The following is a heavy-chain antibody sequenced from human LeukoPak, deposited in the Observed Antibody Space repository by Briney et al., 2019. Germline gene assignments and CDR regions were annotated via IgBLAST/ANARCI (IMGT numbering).Heavy chain of an antibody. Sequence: PGGSLRLSCAASEFTFDDYSMHWVRQAPGKGLEWVSLISWDGDATYYADSVKGRFTISRDNSKNSLYLQMNSLRTEDTAVYYCAKSDNPWEPVNPIDYWGQGTLVTVSS. CDR3: AKSDNPWEPVNPIDY. CDR1: EFTFDDYS. CDR2: ISWDGDAT. D-gene: IGHD1-26*01. V-gene: IGHV3-43*01. J-gene: IGHJ4*02.